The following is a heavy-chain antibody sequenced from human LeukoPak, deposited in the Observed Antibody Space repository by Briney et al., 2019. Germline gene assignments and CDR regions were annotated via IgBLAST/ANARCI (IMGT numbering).Heavy chain of an antibody. CDR2: IYSSGST. CDR1: GVSISSGSNY. J-gene: IGHJ6*03. Sequence: SETLSLTCRVSGVSISSGSNYWGWLRQPPGTTLEWIGSIYSSGSTNYNPSLKSRVTISVDTSKNQFSLKLSSVTAADTAVYYCARGVRQPRTRYYYYYMDVWGKGTTVTVSS. V-gene: IGHV4-39*07. D-gene: IGHD1-1*01. CDR3: ARGVRQPRTRYYYYYMDV.